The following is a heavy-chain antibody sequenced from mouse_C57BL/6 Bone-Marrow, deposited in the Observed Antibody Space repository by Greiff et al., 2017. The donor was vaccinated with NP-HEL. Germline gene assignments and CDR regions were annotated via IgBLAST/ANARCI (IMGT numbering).Heavy chain of an antibody. J-gene: IGHJ3*02. CDR1: GYSITSGYY. V-gene: IGHV3-6*01. Sequence: ESGPGLVKPSQSLSLTCSVTGYSITSGYYWNWIRQFPGNKLEWMGYISYDGSNNYNQSLKNRISITRDTSKNQFFLKLNSVTTEDTATYYCARGGGLRGWGQGTLVTVSA. CDR2: ISYDGSN. D-gene: IGHD2-4*01. CDR3: ARGGGLRG.